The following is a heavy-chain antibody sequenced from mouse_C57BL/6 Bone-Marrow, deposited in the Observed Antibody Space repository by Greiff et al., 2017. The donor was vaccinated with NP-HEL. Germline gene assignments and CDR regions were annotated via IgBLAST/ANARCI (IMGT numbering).Heavy chain of an antibody. J-gene: IGHJ4*01. V-gene: IGHV3-1*01. CDR3: ARGNYYGSKGYAMDY. CDR2: ISYSGST. Sequence: EVKLQESGPGMVKPSQSLSLTCTVTGYSITSGYDWHWIRHFPGNKLEWMGYISYSGSTNYNPSLKSRISITHDTSKNHFFLKLNSVTTEDTATYYCARGNYYGSKGYAMDYWGQGTSVTVSS. CDR1: GYSITSGYD. D-gene: IGHD1-1*01.